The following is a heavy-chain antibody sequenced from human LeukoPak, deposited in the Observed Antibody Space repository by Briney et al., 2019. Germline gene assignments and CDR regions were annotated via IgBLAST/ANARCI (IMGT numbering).Heavy chain of an antibody. CDR2: MNPNSGNT. V-gene: IGHV1-8*01. D-gene: IGHD6-13*01. J-gene: IGHJ4*02. CDR3: ARGFHSRAGPGY. Sequence: ASVKVSCKASGYTFTSYDINWVRQATGQGLEWMGWMNPNSGNTGYAQKFQGRVTMTRNTSISTAYMELRSLRSEDAAVYYCARGFHSRAGPGYWGQGTLVTVSS. CDR1: GYTFTSYD.